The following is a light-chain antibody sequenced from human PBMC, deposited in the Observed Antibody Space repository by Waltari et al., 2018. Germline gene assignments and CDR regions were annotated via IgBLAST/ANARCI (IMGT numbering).Light chain of an antibody. J-gene: IGLJ2*01. CDR3: TSFAGGNTVI. V-gene: IGLV2-8*01. Sequence: SALTQPPSASGSPGQPVTISCTGSGSDVGAYYYGSWYQRHPCKAPQLMIYEVTKRPSGVPDRFSGSKSDNSASLTVSGLQPDDEAYYYCTSFAGGNTVIFGGGTKLTVL. CDR1: GSDVGAYYY. CDR2: EVT.